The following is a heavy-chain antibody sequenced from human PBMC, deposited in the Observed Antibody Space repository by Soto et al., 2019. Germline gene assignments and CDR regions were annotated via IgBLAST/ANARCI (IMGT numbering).Heavy chain of an antibody. CDR2: IYNSGST. D-gene: IGHD2-2*01. CDR3: ARVGYCISTSCYGFAP. J-gene: IGHJ5*02. CDR1: GGSISSGDYS. Sequence: PSETLSLTCTVSGGSISSGDYSWSWTRQPPGKGLEWIGYIYNSGSTYYNASLKSRVTISLDTSKNQFSLKLSAVTATDTAVYYCARVGYCISTSCYGFAPWGQGTLVTVSS. V-gene: IGHV4-30-4*01.